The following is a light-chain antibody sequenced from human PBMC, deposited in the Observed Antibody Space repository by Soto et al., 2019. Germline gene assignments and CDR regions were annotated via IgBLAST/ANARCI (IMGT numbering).Light chain of an antibody. CDR1: NIGSKS. V-gene: IGLV3-21*04. CDR2: YDS. CDR3: QVWDSSSDHRV. Sequence: SYELTQPPSVSVAPGKTARITCGGNNIGSKSVHWYQQKPGQAPVLVIYYDSDRPSGIPERFSGSNSGNTATLTISRVEAGDEADYYSQVWDSSSDHRVFGGGTMLTVL. J-gene: IGLJ3*02.